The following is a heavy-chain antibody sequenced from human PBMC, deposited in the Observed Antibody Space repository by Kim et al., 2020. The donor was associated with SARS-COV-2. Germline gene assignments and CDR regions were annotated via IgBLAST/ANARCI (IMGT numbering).Heavy chain of an antibody. J-gene: IGHJ5*02. V-gene: IGHV5-51*01. CDR2: IYPGDSDT. Sequence: GASLQISCKGSGYSFTSYWIGWVRQMPGKGLEWMGIIYPGDSDTRYSPSFQGQVTISADKSISTAYLQWSSLKASDTAMYYCARQGDILTGYFMSGDWFDPWGQGTLVTVSS. D-gene: IGHD3-9*01. CDR3: ARQGDILTGYFMSGDWFDP. CDR1: GYSFTSYW.